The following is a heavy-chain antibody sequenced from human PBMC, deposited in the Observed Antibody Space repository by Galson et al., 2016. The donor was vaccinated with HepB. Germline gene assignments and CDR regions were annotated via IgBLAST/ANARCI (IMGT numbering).Heavy chain of an antibody. CDR2: IKQDGSEK. Sequence: SLRLSCAASGFIFSSYWMSWVRQAPGKGLEWVANIKQDGSEKYYVDSVKGRFTISRDNAKKSLYLQMNSLRAEDTAVYYCASGGYSGYEAFDIWGQGTMVTVSS. CDR1: GFIFSSYW. D-gene: IGHD5-12*01. J-gene: IGHJ3*02. V-gene: IGHV3-7*03. CDR3: ASGGYSGYEAFDI.